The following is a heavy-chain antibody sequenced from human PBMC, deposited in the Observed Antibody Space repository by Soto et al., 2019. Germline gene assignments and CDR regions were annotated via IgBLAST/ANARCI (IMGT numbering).Heavy chain of an antibody. Sequence: GGSLRLSCTASGFIFSSCAMHWVRQAPGKGLEWVSVIWFDGTNEYYAESVKGRFTVSRDNSQSTLYLQMNSLRADDAAVYYCARDRGFGWSPVFQFDYWGQGALVTVSS. CDR3: ARDRGFGWSPVFQFDY. CDR2: IWFDGTNE. V-gene: IGHV3-33*01. J-gene: IGHJ4*02. CDR1: GFIFSSCA. D-gene: IGHD2-15*01.